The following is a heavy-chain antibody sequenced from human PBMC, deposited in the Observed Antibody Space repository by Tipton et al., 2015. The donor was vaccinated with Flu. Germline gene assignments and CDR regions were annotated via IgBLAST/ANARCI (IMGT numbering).Heavy chain of an antibody. CDR1: GGSISSYY. Sequence: TLSLTCTVSGGSISSYYWSWIRQPPGTGLEWIGYIYYSGSTNYNPSLKSRVTISVDTSKNQFSLKLSSVTAADTAVYYCARSLDAFDIWGQGTMVTVSS. V-gene: IGHV4-59*01. CDR2: IYYSGST. J-gene: IGHJ3*02. CDR3: ARSLDAFDI.